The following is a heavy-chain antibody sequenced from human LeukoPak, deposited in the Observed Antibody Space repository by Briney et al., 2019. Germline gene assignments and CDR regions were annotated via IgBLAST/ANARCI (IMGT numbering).Heavy chain of an antibody. Sequence: GGSLRLSCAASGFTVSSNYMSWVRQAPGKGLEWVSVIYSGGSTYYADSVKGRFTISRDNSKNTLYLQMNSLRAEDTAVYYCARDALSGALNEYYYYYYGMDVWGQGTTVTVSS. D-gene: IGHD3-10*01. CDR2: IYSGGST. V-gene: IGHV3-53*01. J-gene: IGHJ6*02. CDR3: ARDALSGALNEYYYYYYGMDV. CDR1: GFTVSSNY.